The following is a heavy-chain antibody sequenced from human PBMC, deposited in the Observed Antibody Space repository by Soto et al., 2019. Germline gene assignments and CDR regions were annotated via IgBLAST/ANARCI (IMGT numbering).Heavy chain of an antibody. D-gene: IGHD3-9*01. Sequence: QVQLVESGGGVVQPGRSLRLSCAASGFTFSSYGMHWVRQAPGKGLEWVAVIWYDGSNKYYADSVKGRFTISRDNPKNTLYLQMNSLRAEDTAVYYCARERAAYYDILTGYYNPYYWGQGTLVTVSS. CDR1: GFTFSSYG. V-gene: IGHV3-33*01. J-gene: IGHJ4*02. CDR2: IWYDGSNK. CDR3: ARERAAYYDILTGYYNPYY.